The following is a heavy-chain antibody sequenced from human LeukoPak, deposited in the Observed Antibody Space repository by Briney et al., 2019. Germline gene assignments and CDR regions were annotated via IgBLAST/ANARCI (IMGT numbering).Heavy chain of an antibody. D-gene: IGHD3-10*01. CDR1: GYTFTSYF. CDR2: INPSGGST. CDR3: ARIGKAVWFGELPHYGMDV. J-gene: IGHJ6*02. Sequence: ASVKVSCKASGYTFTSYFMHWVRQAPGRGLEWMGIINPSGGSTSYAQKFQGRVTMTRDTSTSTVYMELSSLRSEDTAVYYCARIGKAVWFGELPHYGMDVWGQGTTVTVSS. V-gene: IGHV1-46*01.